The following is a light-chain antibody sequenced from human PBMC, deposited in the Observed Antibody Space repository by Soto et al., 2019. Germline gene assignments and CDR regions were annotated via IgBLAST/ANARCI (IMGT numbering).Light chain of an antibody. Sequence: EIVMTQSPATLSVSPGESATLSCRASQSVSRKLFWYQQKPGQAPRLLIYGASTRATGIPERFSGSGSGTEFTLTISSLQSEDFAVYYCQQYTNWPRATFGGGTKVDIK. V-gene: IGKV3D-15*01. J-gene: IGKJ4*01. CDR2: GAS. CDR3: QQYTNWPRAT. CDR1: QSVSRK.